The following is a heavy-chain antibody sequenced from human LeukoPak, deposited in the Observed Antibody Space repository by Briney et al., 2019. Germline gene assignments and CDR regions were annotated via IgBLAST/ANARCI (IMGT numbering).Heavy chain of an antibody. V-gene: IGHV4-39*07. Sequence: SETLSLACTVSGGSISSSSYYWGWIRQPPGKGLEWIGSIYYSGSTYYNPSLKSRVTISVDTSKNQFSLKLSSVTAADTAVYYCARDHCSSTSCYRSYFQHWGQGTLVTVSS. CDR2: IYYSGST. D-gene: IGHD2-2*01. CDR3: ARDHCSSTSCYRSYFQH. J-gene: IGHJ1*01. CDR1: GGSISSSSYY.